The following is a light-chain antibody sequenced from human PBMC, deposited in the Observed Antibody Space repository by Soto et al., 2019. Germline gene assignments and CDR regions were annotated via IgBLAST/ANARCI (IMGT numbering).Light chain of an antibody. Sequence: EIVLTQSPGTLSLSPGERATPSCRASQSVSSGSLAWYQQKPGQSPRLLLYGASNRATGIPDRFSGSGSGTEFTLTITRLEPEDFAVYSCQQYGSSPYTFGQGTKLEIK. CDR3: QQYGSSPYT. CDR2: GAS. V-gene: IGKV3-20*01. CDR1: QSVSSGS. J-gene: IGKJ2*01.